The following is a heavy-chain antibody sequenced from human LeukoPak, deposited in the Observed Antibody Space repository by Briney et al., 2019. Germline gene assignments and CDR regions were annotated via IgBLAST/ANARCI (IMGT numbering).Heavy chain of an antibody. J-gene: IGHJ4*02. CDR3: ARGEEKATITALDS. V-gene: IGHV3-21*01. CDR1: AFTFSNYD. Sequence: GGALRLSCAASAFTFSNYDMPWLPQAPGKGRKWVSPISSGSSYIYNADSRKGRFTISRGNAENSLYLQMNSLRAVDTAVYFCARGEEKATITALDSWGQGTLVTVSS. D-gene: IGHD5-24*01. CDR2: ISSGSSYI.